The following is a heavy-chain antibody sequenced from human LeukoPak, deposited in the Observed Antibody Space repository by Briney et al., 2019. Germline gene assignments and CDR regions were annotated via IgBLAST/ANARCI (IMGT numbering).Heavy chain of an antibody. D-gene: IGHD6-19*01. CDR3: ARGGAWSDY. CDR1: GGSITNHY. V-gene: IGHV4-59*11. J-gene: IGHJ4*02. CDR2: IYFSGST. Sequence: PSETLSLTCTVSGGSITNHYGTWIRQPPGKGLEWIGYIYFSGSTNYNPSLKSRVTISVDTSKNQFSLKLNSVTAAVTAVYFCARGGAWSDYWGQGALVTVSS.